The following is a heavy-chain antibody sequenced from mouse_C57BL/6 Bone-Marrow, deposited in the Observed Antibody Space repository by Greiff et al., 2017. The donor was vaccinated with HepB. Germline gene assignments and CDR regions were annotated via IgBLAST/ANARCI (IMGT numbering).Heavy chain of an antibody. D-gene: IGHD1-1*01. CDR2: ISDGGSYT. CDR3: ARDPPTTVVAPGAMDY. CDR1: GFTFSSYA. J-gene: IGHJ4*01. V-gene: IGHV5-4*01. Sequence: EVQLVGSGGGLVKPGGSLKLSCAASGFTFSSYAMSWVRQTPEKRLEWVATISDGGSYTYYPDNVKGRFTISRDNAKNNLYLQMSHLKSEDTAMYYCARDPPTTVVAPGAMDYWGQGTSVTVSS.